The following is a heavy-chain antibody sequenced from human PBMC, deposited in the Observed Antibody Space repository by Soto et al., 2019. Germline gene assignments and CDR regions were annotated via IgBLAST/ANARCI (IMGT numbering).Heavy chain of an antibody. J-gene: IGHJ4*02. CDR2: IYHSGNT. Sequence: PSETLSLTCTVSGGSISDYYWSWIRQPPGKGLEWIGYIYHSGNTNSNPSLESRVTISVDTSKNHFSLKVNSATAEDTAVYYCARLGRGYSYVDYWGPGSLVTVSS. CDR1: GGSISDYY. D-gene: IGHD5-18*01. V-gene: IGHV4-59*01. CDR3: ARLGRGYSYVDY.